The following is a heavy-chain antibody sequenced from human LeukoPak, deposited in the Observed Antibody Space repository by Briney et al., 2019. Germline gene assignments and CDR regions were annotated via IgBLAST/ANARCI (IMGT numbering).Heavy chain of an antibody. D-gene: IGHD3-3*01. J-gene: IGHJ5*02. CDR3: ARAAYDFWSGYFSYNWFDP. Sequence: SVKVSCKASGGTFSSYAISWVRQAPGQGLEWMGGIIPIFGTANYAQKFQGRVTITADKSTSTAYMELSSLRSEDTAVYYCARAAYDFWSGYFSYNWFDPWGQGTLVTVSS. CDR2: IIPIFGTA. CDR1: GGTFSSYA. V-gene: IGHV1-69*06.